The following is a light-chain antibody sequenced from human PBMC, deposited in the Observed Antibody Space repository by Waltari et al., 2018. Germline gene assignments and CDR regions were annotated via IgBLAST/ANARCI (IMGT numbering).Light chain of an antibody. CDR1: SSNIGSNT. V-gene: IGLV1-44*01. Sequence: QSVLTQPPSASGTPGQRVIISCSGSSSNIGSNTVNWYQQLPGTAPKVLVYSNNLRPSGFPSRFAGAKSATSASLAISGLQSEDEADYYCAAWDDSLNGFVFGTGTRFTVL. J-gene: IGLJ1*01. CDR3: AAWDDSLNGFV. CDR2: SNN.